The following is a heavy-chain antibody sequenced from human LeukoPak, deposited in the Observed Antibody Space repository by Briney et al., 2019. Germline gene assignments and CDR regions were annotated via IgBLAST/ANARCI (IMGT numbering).Heavy chain of an antibody. CDR3: ARELVPAYYYGMDV. CDR1: GFTFSSYW. J-gene: IGHJ6*04. Sequence: GGSLRLSCAASGFTFSSYWMHWVRQAPGKGLVCVSRINSDGSSTSYADSVKGRFTISRDNAKNTLYLQMNSLRAEDTAVYYCARELVPAYYYGMDVWGKGTTVTVSS. V-gene: IGHV3-74*01. CDR2: INSDGSST.